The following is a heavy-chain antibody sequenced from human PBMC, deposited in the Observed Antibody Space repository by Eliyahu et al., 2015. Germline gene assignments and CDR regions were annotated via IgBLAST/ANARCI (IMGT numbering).Heavy chain of an antibody. Sequence: QVQLIQSGPEVKKPGSSVKVSCKASGGDLKXYGINWVRQAPGQGFEWMGGFIPLFGSANVVQKFRGRVTMTVDESRTTVYMQLDSLRPEDTAVYYCARQRFAVARGIFPQDYWPQGTLVTVSS. CDR2: FIPLFGSA. CDR1: GGDLKXYG. D-gene: IGHD6-19*01. J-gene: IGHJ4*02. CDR3: ARQRFAVARGIFPQDY. V-gene: IGHV1-69*01.